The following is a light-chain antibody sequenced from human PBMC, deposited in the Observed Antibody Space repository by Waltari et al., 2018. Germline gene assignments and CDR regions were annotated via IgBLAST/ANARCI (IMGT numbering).Light chain of an antibody. J-gene: IGLJ2*01. Sequence: QSALTQPASVSGSPGQSITISCTGTSSDVGGYNYVSWYQQHPGKAPKLMIYDVSNRRSGVSNRFSGYKSGNTASLTISELQAEDEADYYCSSYTSSSTVVVGGGTKLTVL. V-gene: IGLV2-14*03. CDR3: SSYTSSSTVV. CDR2: DVS. CDR1: SSDVGGYNY.